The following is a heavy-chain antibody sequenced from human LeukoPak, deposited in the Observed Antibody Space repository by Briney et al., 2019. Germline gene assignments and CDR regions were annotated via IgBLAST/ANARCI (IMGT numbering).Heavy chain of an antibody. V-gene: IGHV3-30*03. D-gene: IGHD3-10*01. CDR3: ARESGITMLRGAHTP. Sequence: GGSLRLSCVISGFTFSMYGMHWVRQAPGKGLEWVAVISPDGSGKNYVDSVEGRFTISRDNSKNTLYVQMNSLRAEDTAVYYCARESGITMLRGAHTPWGQGILVTVSS. J-gene: IGHJ5*02. CDR1: GFTFSMYG. CDR2: ISPDGSGK.